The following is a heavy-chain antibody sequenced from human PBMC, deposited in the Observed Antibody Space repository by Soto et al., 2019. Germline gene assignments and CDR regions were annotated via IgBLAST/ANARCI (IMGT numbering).Heavy chain of an antibody. CDR3: ARYWAAAGGDDY. CDR1: GYTFTSYD. V-gene: IGHV1-8*01. D-gene: IGHD6-13*01. Sequence: QVQLVQSGAEVKKPGASVKVSCKASGYTFTSYDINWVRQATGQGLVWMGWMNPNTGNTGYAQKFQGRVTMTRNPSISTAYMELSSLRSEDTAVYYCARYWAAAGGDDYWGQGTLVTVSS. J-gene: IGHJ4*02. CDR2: MNPNTGNT.